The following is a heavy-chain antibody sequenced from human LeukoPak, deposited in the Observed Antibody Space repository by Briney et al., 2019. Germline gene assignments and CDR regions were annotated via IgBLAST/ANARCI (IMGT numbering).Heavy chain of an antibody. V-gene: IGHV1-18*01. CDR2: INTYNGYA. D-gene: IGHD2-8*01. CDR3: ARDNGGNGIFGS. CDR1: GYSFTSYA. J-gene: IGHJ4*02. Sequence: GASGKVSCKASGYSFTSYAVSWVRQAPGQGLEWMGGINTYNGYANYAQRLQGRVTMTSDTSTTTAYMELRSLRSDDTAVYYCARDNGGNGIFGSWGQGTLVTVSS.